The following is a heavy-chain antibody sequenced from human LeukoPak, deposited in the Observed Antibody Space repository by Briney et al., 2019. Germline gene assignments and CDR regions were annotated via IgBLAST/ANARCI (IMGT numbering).Heavy chain of an antibody. J-gene: IGHJ4*02. CDR3: ASTRRAAVAGRFDS. V-gene: IGHV4-4*09. CDR1: GASMSSNY. D-gene: IGHD6-19*01. CDR2: IYHSGNT. Sequence: KPSETLSLTCNVSGASMSSNYWSWIRQPPGKGLEWIGYIYHSGNTNYSPSLGSRVTMSVDESKNQFSLRVHFVSPADTAVYYCASTRRAAVAGRFDSWGQGTLVTVSS.